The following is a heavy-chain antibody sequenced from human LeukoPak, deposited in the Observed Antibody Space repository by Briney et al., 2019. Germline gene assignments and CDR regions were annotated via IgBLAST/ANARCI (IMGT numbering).Heavy chain of an antibody. J-gene: IGHJ4*02. Sequence: PGGSLRLSCTASGFTFTNYAMNWVRQAPGKGLEWVSTISGSGSITYYADSLKGRFTISRDDSKNTLYLQMNSLRADDTAVYYCAYLGLSSDWNDVSGPQIDHWGQGTLVSVSS. CDR2: ISGSGSIT. V-gene: IGHV3-23*01. D-gene: IGHD1-1*01. CDR1: GFTFTNYA. CDR3: AYLGLSSDWNDVSGPQIDH.